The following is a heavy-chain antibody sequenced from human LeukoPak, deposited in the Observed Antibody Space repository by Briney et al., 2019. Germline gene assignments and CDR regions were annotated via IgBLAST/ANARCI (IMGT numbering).Heavy chain of an antibody. Sequence: ASVNVSCKASGYTFTGYYMHWVRQAPGQGLEGMGWINPDSGGTNYAQKFQGRVTMTRDTSISTAYMELSRLRSDDTAVYYCARVIAAAAHFDNWGQGTLVTVSS. V-gene: IGHV1-2*02. J-gene: IGHJ4*02. CDR1: GYTFTGYY. CDR2: INPDSGGT. CDR3: ARVIAAAAHFDN. D-gene: IGHD6-13*01.